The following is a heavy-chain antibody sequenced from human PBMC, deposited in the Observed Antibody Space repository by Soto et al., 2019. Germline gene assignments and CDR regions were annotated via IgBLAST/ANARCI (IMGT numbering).Heavy chain of an antibody. D-gene: IGHD2-2*01. J-gene: IGHJ5*02. CDR1: VGSISIGDYY. CDR2: IYYSGST. V-gene: IGHV4-30-4*01. CDR3: ARDGRRVQAAPGFDP. Sequence: PAETLCLTCTVSVGSISIGDYYWSWIRQPPGKGLEWIGYIYYSGSTYYNPSLKSRVTISVDTSKNQFSLKLSSVTAADTAVYYCARDGRRVQAAPGFDPWGQGTLVTVSS.